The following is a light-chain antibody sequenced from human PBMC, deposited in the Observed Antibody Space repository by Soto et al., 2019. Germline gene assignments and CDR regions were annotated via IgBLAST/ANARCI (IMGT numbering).Light chain of an antibody. Sequence: QSALTQPASVSGSPGQSITISCTGTSSDVGGYNYVSWYQQHPGKAPKIMIYEVGHRPSGVSNRFSGSKSGYTASLTISGHQAEDEADYYCSSYTSSSTLVFGTGTKLTVL. CDR1: SSDVGGYNY. CDR2: EVG. CDR3: SSYTSSSTLV. J-gene: IGLJ1*01. V-gene: IGLV2-14*01.